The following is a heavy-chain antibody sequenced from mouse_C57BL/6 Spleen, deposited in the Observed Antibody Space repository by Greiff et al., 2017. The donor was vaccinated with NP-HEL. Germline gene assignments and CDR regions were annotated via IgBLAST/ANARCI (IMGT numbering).Heavy chain of an antibody. D-gene: IGHD2-1*01. J-gene: IGHJ4*01. CDR1: GYTFTSYW. V-gene: IGHV1-55*01. CDR2: IYPGSGST. CDR3: ARSHGNFGYAMDY. Sequence: QVQLQQSGAELVKPGASVKMSCKASGYTFTSYWITWVKQRPGQGLEWIGDIYPGSGSTNYNEKFKSKATLTVDTSSSTAYMQLSSLTSEDSAVYYCARSHGNFGYAMDYWGQGTSVTVSS.